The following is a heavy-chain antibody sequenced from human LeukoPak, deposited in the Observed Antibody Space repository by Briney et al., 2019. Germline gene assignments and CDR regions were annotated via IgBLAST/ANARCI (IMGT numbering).Heavy chain of an antibody. CDR2: ISGYNGNT. V-gene: IGHV1-18*01. D-gene: IGHD3-10*01. CDR1: GYILSTYG. Sequence: ASVKVSCKASGYILSTYGISWVRQAPGQGLEWVGWISGYNGNTNYAQKLQGRVTMTTDTSTSTAYMEVRSLRSDDTALYYCARVDAMAREVINWFDPWGQGTLVTVSS. CDR3: ARVDAMAREVINWFDP. J-gene: IGHJ5*02.